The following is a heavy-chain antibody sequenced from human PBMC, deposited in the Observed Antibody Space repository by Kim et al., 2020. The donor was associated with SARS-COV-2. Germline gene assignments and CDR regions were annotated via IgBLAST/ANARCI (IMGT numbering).Heavy chain of an antibody. D-gene: IGHD2-2*01. V-gene: IGHV1-18*01. CDR3: ARFTIRYGMDV. Sequence: ASVKVSCKASGYTFSTYNIGWVRQAPGQGLDWLGWITPYNGYTKSAQKFQGRITLTTDTSTNTASMELRSLRSGDTAVYYCARFTIRYGMDVWGQGTPATVSS. CDR2: ITPYNGYT. J-gene: IGHJ6*02. CDR1: GYTFSTYN.